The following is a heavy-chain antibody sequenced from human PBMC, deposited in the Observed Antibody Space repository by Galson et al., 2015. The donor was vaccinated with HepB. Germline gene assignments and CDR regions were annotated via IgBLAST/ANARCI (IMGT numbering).Heavy chain of an antibody. CDR3: AKDLVDYDILTGYYSYFDY. D-gene: IGHD3-9*01. V-gene: IGHV3-23*01. Sequence: SLRLSCAVSGFTFSNYAMTWVRQAPGKGLEWVSTISGGGHYTYYADSVKGRFTISRDNSKNTLYLQMNSLRAEDTAVYYCAKDLVDYDILTGYYSYFDYWGQGTLVTVSS. CDR1: GFTFSNYA. CDR2: ISGGGHYT. J-gene: IGHJ4*02.